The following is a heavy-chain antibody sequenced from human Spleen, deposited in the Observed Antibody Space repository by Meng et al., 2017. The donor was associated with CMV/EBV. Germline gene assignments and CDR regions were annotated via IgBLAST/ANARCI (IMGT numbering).Heavy chain of an antibody. CDR1: GGSISSYY. D-gene: IGHD2-15*01. CDR3: ARDIYCSGGSCYGLDP. J-gene: IGHJ5*02. CDR2: IYTSGST. V-gene: IGHV4-4*07. Sequence: QGQLQESGPGPVKPSETLSLTCTVSGGSISSYYWSWIRQPAGKGLEWIGRIYTSGSTNYNPSLKSRVTMSVDTSKNQFSLKLSSVTAADTAVYYCARDIYCSGGSCYGLDPWGQGTLVTVSS.